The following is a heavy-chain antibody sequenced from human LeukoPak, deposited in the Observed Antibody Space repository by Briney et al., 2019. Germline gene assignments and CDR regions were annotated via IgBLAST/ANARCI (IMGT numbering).Heavy chain of an antibody. Sequence: ASVKVSCKASGYTFTSYGISWVRQAPGQGLEWMGWISAYNGNTNYAQKLQGRVTMTTDTSTSTAYMELRSLRSDDTAVYYCASGPYYYGSGSYWVFDCWGQGTLVTVSS. V-gene: IGHV1-18*01. CDR1: GYTFTSYG. D-gene: IGHD3-10*01. J-gene: IGHJ4*02. CDR2: ISAYNGNT. CDR3: ASGPYYYGSGSYWVFDC.